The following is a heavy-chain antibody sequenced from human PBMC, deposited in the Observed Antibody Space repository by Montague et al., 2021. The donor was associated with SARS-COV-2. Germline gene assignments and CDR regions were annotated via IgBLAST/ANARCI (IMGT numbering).Heavy chain of an antibody. CDR1: GGSISSGGYY. D-gene: IGHD6-19*01. V-gene: IGHV4-39*01. J-gene: IGHJ4*02. Sequence: SETLSLTCTVSGGSISSGGYYWDWIRQPPGMGLGRIGHTHYSGSTDYNPSTKSRVTTSADTSRNQFSLKVSSVTAADTAVYYCATTGGPTTVAGPFDYWGQGTPVTVSP. CDR2: THYSGST. CDR3: ATTGGPTTVAGPFDY.